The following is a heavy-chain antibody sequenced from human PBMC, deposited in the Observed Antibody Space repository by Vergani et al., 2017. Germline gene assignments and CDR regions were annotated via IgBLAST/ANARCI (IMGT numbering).Heavy chain of an antibody. CDR2: IIPIFGTA. Sequence: QVQLVQSGAEVKKPGSSVKVSCKASGGTFSSYAISWVRQAPGQGLEWMGGIIPIFGTANYAQKFQGRVTITADESTSTAYMELSSLRSEDTAVYYCAGGYYDILTGYYNDAFDIWGQGTMVTVSS. CDR3: AGGYYDILTGYYNDAFDI. D-gene: IGHD3-9*01. CDR1: GGTFSSYA. J-gene: IGHJ3*02. V-gene: IGHV1-69*01.